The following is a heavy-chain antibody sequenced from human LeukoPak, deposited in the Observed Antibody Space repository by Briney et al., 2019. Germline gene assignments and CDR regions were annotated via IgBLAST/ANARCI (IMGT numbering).Heavy chain of an antibody. V-gene: IGHV3-7*03. CDR1: QFTFSSYW. CDR2: IKEDGSKT. CDR3: AKGDGLQSHFDY. D-gene: IGHD5-24*01. J-gene: IGHJ4*02. Sequence: GGSLRLSCAASQFTFSSYWMSWVRQAPGKGLEWVANIKEDGSKTYYVDSVKGRFTISRDNAKNSLYLQMNSLRAEDTAVYYCAKGDGLQSHFDYWGQGTLVTVSS.